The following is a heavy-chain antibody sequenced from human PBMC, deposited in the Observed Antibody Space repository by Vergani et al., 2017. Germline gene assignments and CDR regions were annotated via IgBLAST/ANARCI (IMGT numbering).Heavy chain of an antibody. D-gene: IGHD3-9*01. Sequence: QVQLVESGGGLVKPGGSLRLSCAASGFTFSSYGMHWVRQAPGKGLEWVAVIWYDGSNKYYADSVKGRFTISRDNSKNTLYLQMNSLRAEDTAVYYCARQYYDILTGLYYYYYYGMDVWGQGTTVTVSS. CDR3: ARQYYDILTGLYYYYYYGMDV. CDR2: IWYDGSNK. CDR1: GFTFSSYG. J-gene: IGHJ6*02. V-gene: IGHV3-33*01.